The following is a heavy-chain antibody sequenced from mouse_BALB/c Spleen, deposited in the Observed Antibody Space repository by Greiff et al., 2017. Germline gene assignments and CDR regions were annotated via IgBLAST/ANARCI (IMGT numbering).Heavy chain of an antibody. V-gene: IGHV7-3*02. CDR1: GFTFTDYY. CDR2: IRNKANGYTT. CDR3: ARDLSYGNYSGYWYFDV. Sequence: EVKLVESGGGLVQPGGSLRLSCATSGFTFTDYYMSWVRQPPGKALEWLGFIRNKANGYTTEYSASVKGRFTISRDNSQSILYLQMNTLRAEDSATYYCARDLSYGNYSGYWYFDVWGAGTTVTVSS. J-gene: IGHJ1*01. D-gene: IGHD2-10*02.